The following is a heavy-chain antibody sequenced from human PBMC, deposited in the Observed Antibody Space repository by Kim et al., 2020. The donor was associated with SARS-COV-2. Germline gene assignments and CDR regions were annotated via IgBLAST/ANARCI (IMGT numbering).Heavy chain of an antibody. V-gene: IGHV3-23*01. Sequence: GGSLRLSCAASGFTFRTYAMTWVRQTPGKGLEWVSSISGSGGSADYADSVKGRFTISRDNSRNTLYLQMNNLRAEDTAVYYCVETGGDITVATGFYWGQGTLVTVSS. CDR2: ISGSGGSA. J-gene: IGHJ4*02. CDR1: GFTFRTYA. D-gene: IGHD6-19*01. CDR3: VETGGDITVATGFY.